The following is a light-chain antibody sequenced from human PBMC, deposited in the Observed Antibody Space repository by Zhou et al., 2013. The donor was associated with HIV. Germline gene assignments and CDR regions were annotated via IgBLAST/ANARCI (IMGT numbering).Light chain of an antibody. CDR3: QQSYIYPVS. CDR1: QTVNNW. V-gene: IGKV1-5*03. CDR2: KVS. J-gene: IGKJ1*01. Sequence: DIQMTQSPSALSASVGDRVTITCRASQTVNNWLAWYQQKPGKTPKLLIYKVSNLESGVPSRFSGSGSGTDFVLTISNLQPEDFATYYCQQSYIYPVSFGQGTKVDIK.